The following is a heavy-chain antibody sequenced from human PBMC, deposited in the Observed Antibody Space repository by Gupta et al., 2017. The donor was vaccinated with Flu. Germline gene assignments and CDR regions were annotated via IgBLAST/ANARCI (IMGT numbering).Heavy chain of an antibody. D-gene: IGHD5-24*01. CDR2: INMDGNSI. CDR3: ARGADGYGNFDS. CDR1: GYTFNSYW. J-gene: IGHJ4*02. Sequence: EVQLVEYGGGFVQHGGSLRLSCAASGYTFNSYWMHWARQAPGKGLVWVVGINMDGNSINYADSVKGRFTISRDNAKNTLYLQMDSLRAEDTALYFCARGADGYGNFDSWGQGTLVTVSS. V-gene: IGHV3-74*01.